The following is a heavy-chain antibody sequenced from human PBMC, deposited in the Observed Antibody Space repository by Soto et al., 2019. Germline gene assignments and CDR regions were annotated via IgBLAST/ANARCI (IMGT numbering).Heavy chain of an antibody. CDR2: EYSGST. J-gene: IGHJ4*02. CDR1: GASISRDH. D-gene: IGHD6-19*01. CDR3: ATYTSGGGGRGH. V-gene: IGHV4-59*08. Sequence: QVQLQESGPGLVKPSETLSLTCTVSGASISRDHWNWIRQPPGKGLEWIGEYSGSTNYNPSRKSRVTIPVDTSKTQFSLKLSSVTAADTAVYFCATYTSGGGGRGHWGQGTLVTVSS.